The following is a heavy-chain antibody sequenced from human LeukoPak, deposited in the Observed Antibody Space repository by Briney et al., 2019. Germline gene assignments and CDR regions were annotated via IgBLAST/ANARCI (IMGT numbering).Heavy chain of an antibody. V-gene: IGHV3-7*03. CDR1: GFTFCSYW. CDR3: ARERDCSSTSCYVNDY. Sequence: GGSLRLSCAASGFTFCSYWMSWVRQAPGKGLEWVANIKQDGSEKYYVASVKGRFTISRDNAKNSLYLQMNSLRAEDTAVYYCARERDCSSTSCYVNDYWGQGTLVTVSS. D-gene: IGHD2-2*01. CDR2: IKQDGSEK. J-gene: IGHJ4*02.